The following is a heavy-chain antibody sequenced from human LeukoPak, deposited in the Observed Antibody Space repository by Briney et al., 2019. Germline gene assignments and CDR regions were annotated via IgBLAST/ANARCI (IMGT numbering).Heavy chain of an antibody. V-gene: IGHV4-34*01. D-gene: IGHD5-18*01. CDR2: INHSGST. CDR1: GGSFSGYY. Sequence: SETLSPTCAVYGGSFSGYYWSWIRQPPGKGLEWIGEINHSGSTNYNPSLKSRVTISVDTSKNQFSLKLSSVTAADTAVYYCARMVNLAPPDAFDIWGQGTMVTVSS. CDR3: ARMVNLAPPDAFDI. J-gene: IGHJ3*02.